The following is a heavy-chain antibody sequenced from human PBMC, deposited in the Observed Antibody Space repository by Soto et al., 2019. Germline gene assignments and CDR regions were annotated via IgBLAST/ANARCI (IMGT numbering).Heavy chain of an antibody. CDR3: ASGPTSRVTTGYYYGMDV. Sequence: EVQLVESGGGLVQPGGSLRLSCAASGFTFSDHYMDWVRQAPGKGLEWIGRTRNKANSYTTEYAASVTGRFTISRDDSENSLYLQMNSMKTEDPAVYDCASGPTSRVTTGYYYGMDVCGQGTKVTVSS. V-gene: IGHV3-72*01. CDR2: TRNKANSYTT. CDR1: GFTFSDHY. J-gene: IGHJ6*02. D-gene: IGHD3-22*01.